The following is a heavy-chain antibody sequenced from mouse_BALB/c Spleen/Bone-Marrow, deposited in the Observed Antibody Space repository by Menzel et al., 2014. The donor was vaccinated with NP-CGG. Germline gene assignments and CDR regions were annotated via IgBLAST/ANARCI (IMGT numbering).Heavy chain of an antibody. J-gene: IGHJ2*01. V-gene: IGHV1-7*01. CDR1: GYTFTTYW. Sequence: QVQLKQSGAELAKPGASVKMSCKASGYTFTTYWMHWVKQRPGQGLEWIGYINPSTGYTEYNQKFKDKATLTADESSSTAYMQLISLTFEDSAVYYCARDLDYWGQGTTLTVSS. CDR2: INPSTGYT. CDR3: ARDLDY.